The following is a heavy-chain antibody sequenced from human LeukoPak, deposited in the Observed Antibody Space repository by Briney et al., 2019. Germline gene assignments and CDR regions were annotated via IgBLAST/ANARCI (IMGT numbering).Heavy chain of an antibody. D-gene: IGHD6-13*01. CDR2: IYYSGST. V-gene: IGHV4-59*01. J-gene: IGHJ4*02. CDR1: GGSISSYY. Sequence: PSETLSLTCTVSGGSISSYYWSWIRHPPGKGLEWIGYIYYSGSTNYNPSLKSRVTISVAPSKNQFSLKLRSVTAPDTAVYYCARDRGNYFDYWGQGTLVTVSS. CDR3: ARDRGNYFDY.